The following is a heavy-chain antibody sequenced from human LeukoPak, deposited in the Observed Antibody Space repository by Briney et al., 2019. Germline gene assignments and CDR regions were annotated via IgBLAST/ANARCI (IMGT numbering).Heavy chain of an antibody. J-gene: IGHJ4*02. CDR1: GGSISPYY. Sequence: TSETLSLTCTVSGGSISPYYWSWIRQTPGKGLEWIGYILYSGTTTNYYPSLKSRVTISVETSKNQFSLKLSSVTAADTAVYYCARVGDWNDLVYWGQGTLVTVSS. CDR3: ARVGDWNDLVY. CDR2: ILYSGTTT. D-gene: IGHD1-1*01. V-gene: IGHV4-59*01.